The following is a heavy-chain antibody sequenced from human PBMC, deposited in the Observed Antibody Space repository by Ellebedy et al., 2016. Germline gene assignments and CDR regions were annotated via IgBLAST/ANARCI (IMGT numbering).Heavy chain of an antibody. D-gene: IGHD4-17*01. CDR2: IIPIFGTA. CDR1: RGTFSSYA. V-gene: IGHV1-69*13. CDR3: ARETTNGDYER. J-gene: IGHJ4*02. Sequence: SVKVSXKASRGTFSSYAISWVRQAPGQGLEWMGGIIPIFGTANYAQKFQGRVTITADESTSTAYMELSSLRSEDTAVYYCARETTNGDYERWGQGTLVTVSS.